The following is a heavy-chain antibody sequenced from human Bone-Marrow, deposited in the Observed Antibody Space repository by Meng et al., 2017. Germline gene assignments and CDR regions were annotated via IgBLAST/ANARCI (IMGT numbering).Heavy chain of an antibody. D-gene: IGHD4-17*01. CDR1: GGSISSGGYY. CDR2: IYHSGRT. Sequence: QLQESGPGLVKPSETLSLTCTVSGGSISSGGYYWSWIRQHPGKGLEWIGYIYHSGRTYYNPSLKSRVTISVDTSKNQFSLKLSSVNAADTAVYYCARDRNDYGSHYFDYWGQGTLVTVSS. CDR3: ARDRNDYGSHYFDY. J-gene: IGHJ4*02. V-gene: IGHV4-31*03.